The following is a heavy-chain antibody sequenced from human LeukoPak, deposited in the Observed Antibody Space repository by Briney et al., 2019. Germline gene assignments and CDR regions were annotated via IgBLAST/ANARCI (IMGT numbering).Heavy chain of an antibody. CDR2: IDPDDSET. CDR1: GYRFRSFW. CDR3: ARRPLLYGSGSYWDH. Sequence: AGESLKISCKASGYRFRSFWIGWVRQMPGKGLEWMGVIDPDDSETRYSPSFQGQVTISADKSISTAYLQWSTLKASDSAMYYCARRPLLYGSGSYWDHWGQGTLVTVSS. V-gene: IGHV5-51*01. D-gene: IGHD3-10*01. J-gene: IGHJ4*02.